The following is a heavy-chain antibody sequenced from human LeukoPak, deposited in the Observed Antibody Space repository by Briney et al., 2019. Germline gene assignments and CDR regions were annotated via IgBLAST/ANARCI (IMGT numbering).Heavy chain of an antibody. V-gene: IGHV4-59*01. D-gene: IGHD6-6*01. CDR1: CGSFSGYY. J-gene: IGHJ5*02. Sequence: KPSETLSLTCAVYCGSFSGYYWSWIRQPPGKGLEWIGYIYYSGSTNYNPSLKSRVTISVDTSKNQFSLKLSSVTAADTAVYYCARDTSSSGTWFDPWGQGTLVTVSS. CDR2: IYYSGST. CDR3: ARDTSSSGTWFDP.